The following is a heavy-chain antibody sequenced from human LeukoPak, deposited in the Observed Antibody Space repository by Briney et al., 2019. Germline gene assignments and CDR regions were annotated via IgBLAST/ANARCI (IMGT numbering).Heavy chain of an antibody. V-gene: IGHV3-30-3*01. CDR1: GFTFSSYA. CDR3: ARDESGSYAVDY. CDR2: ISYDGSNK. D-gene: IGHD1-26*01. J-gene: IGHJ4*02. Sequence: GGSLRLSCAASGFTFSSYAMHWVRQAPGKGLEWVAVISYDGSNKYYADSVKGRFTISRDNSKNTLYLQMNSLRAEDTAVYYCARDESGSYAVDYWGQGTLVTVSS.